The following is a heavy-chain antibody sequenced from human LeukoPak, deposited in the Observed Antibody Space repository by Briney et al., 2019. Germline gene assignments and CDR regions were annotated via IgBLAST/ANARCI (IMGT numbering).Heavy chain of an antibody. CDR1: GGTFSSYA. D-gene: IGHD3-10*01. CDR3: ARDLTMVRGVFDY. J-gene: IGHJ4*02. Sequence: ASVKVSCKASGGTFSSYAISWVRQAPGQGLEWMRGIIPIFGTANYAQKFQGRVTITADESTSTAYMELSSLRSEDTAVYYCARDLTMVRGVFDYWGQGTLVTVSS. V-gene: IGHV1-69*01. CDR2: IIPIFGTA.